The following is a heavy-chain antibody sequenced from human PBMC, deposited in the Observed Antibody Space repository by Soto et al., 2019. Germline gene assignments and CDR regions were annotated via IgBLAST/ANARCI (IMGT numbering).Heavy chain of an antibody. CDR3: AKVKYDFWSGFPDY. V-gene: IGHV3-23*01. D-gene: IGHD3-3*01. Sequence: GGSLRLSCAASGFTFSSYAMSWVRQAPGKGLEWVSAISGSGGSTYYADSVKGRFTISRDNSKNTLYLQMNSLRAEDTAVYYCAKVKYDFWSGFPDYWGQGTLVTVSS. J-gene: IGHJ4*02. CDR1: GFTFSSYA. CDR2: ISGSGGST.